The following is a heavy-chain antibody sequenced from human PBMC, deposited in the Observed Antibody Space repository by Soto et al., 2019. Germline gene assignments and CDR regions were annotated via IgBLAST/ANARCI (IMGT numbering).Heavy chain of an antibody. CDR3: AKDRKLEYYFDY. J-gene: IGHJ4*02. V-gene: IGHV3-30*18. D-gene: IGHD1-26*01. CDR2: ISYDGSNK. CDR1: GFTFSSYG. Sequence: ESGGGVVQPGRSLRLSCAASGFTFSSYGMHWVRQAPGKGLEWVAVISYDGSNKYYADSVKCRFTISRDDSKNTLYLQMNSLRAEDTAVYYCAKDRKLEYYFDYWGQGTLVTVSS.